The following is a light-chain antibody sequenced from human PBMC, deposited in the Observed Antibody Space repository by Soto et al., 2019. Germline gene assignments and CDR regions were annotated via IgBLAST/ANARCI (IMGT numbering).Light chain of an antibody. J-gene: IGKJ1*01. CDR3: QQYETFSGT. CDR2: KAS. Sequence: DIQMTQSPSTLSVSVGDRVTITCRASQTISSWFAWYQQKKGKAPKLLIYKASTLKSGVPSRLSGSGSGTELTITISSMKNDDFATYYCQQYETFSGTFGPGTKVDIK. V-gene: IGKV1-5*03. CDR1: QTISSW.